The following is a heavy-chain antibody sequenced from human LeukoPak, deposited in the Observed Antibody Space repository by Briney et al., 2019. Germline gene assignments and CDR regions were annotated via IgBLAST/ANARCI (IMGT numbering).Heavy chain of an antibody. V-gene: IGHV4-4*07. J-gene: IGHJ5*02. CDR1: GGSISSYY. CDR3: ARTPEVVGWFDP. CDR2: IYTSGST. Sequence: SETLSLTCTVSGGSISSYYWSWIRQPAGKGLEWIGRIYTSGSTNYNPSLKSRVTMSVDTPKNQFSLKMSSVTAADTAVYYCARTPEVVGWFDPWGQGTLVTVST.